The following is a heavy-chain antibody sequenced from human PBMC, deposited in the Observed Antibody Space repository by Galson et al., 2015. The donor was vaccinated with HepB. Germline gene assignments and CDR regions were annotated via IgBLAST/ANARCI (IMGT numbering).Heavy chain of an antibody. CDR1: GFTFSCYY. CDR3: ARAKGHGDGFDV. Sequence: SLRPSCAASGFTFSCYYMSCIRQAPGKGLEWVSYISSSSSYTNYADSVKGRFTISRDNAKNTLFVQMSSLRAEDTAVYYCARAKGHGDGFDVWGQGTMVTVSS. J-gene: IGHJ3*01. CDR2: ISSSSSYT. V-gene: IGHV3-11*06.